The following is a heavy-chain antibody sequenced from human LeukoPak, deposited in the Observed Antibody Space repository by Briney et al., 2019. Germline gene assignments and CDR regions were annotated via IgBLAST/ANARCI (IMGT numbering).Heavy chain of an antibody. J-gene: IGHJ4*02. D-gene: IGHD2-15*01. CDR3: ATGGAPDCSVGTCYSLDS. Sequence: SQILSLTCTVSGGSISSGTYYLSWIRQSAGKGLEWIGLVYPSGGTNYNPSLKSRLTISIDASKNQFSLNLSSVTAADTAVYYCATGGAPDCSVGTCYSLDSWGQGTLVTVSS. CDR2: VYPSGGT. CDR1: GGSISSGTYY. V-gene: IGHV4-61*02.